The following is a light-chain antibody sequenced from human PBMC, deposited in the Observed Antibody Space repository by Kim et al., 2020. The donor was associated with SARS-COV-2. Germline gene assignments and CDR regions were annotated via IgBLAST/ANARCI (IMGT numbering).Light chain of an antibody. V-gene: IGLV1-51*01. CDR3: GTWDDSLSSVV. CDR1: RYNIGNNY. J-gene: IGLJ2*01. Sequence: KVTTSCSGSRYNIGNNYVSWYQQLPGTAPELLIYDNNKRPSGIPDRFSGSTSGTSATLGITGLQTGDEADYYCGTWDDSLSSVVFGGGTQLTVL. CDR2: DNN.